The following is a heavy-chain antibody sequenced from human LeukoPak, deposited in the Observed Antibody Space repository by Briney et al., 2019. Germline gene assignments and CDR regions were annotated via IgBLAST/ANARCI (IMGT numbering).Heavy chain of an antibody. J-gene: IGHJ3*02. CDR1: GGSISTYH. D-gene: IGHD3-3*02. V-gene: IGHV4-59*01. CDR3: ARELGSAFDI. Sequence: SETLSLTCTVSGGSISTYHWSWIRQPPGKGREWIGYFYYNGNTNYSPSLKSRVVISADTSQNQLSLMVRSVTAADTALYYCARELGSAFDIWGQGIMVIVSS. CDR2: FYYNGNT.